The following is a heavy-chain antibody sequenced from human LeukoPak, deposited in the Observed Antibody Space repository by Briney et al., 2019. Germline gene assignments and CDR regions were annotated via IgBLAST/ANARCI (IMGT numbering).Heavy chain of an antibody. CDR1: GLTFSSYS. D-gene: IGHD3-10*01. J-gene: IGHJ4*02. Sequence: PGGSLRLSCAASGLTFSSYSMNWVRQAPGKGLEWVSSISRSSSDIYYADSVKGRFTISRDNAKNSVFLQMNSLRVEDTAVYYCARDHRSGSGSGTQANDYWGQGTLVTVSS. V-gene: IGHV3-21*01. CDR3: ARDHRSGSGSGTQANDY. CDR2: ISRSSSDI.